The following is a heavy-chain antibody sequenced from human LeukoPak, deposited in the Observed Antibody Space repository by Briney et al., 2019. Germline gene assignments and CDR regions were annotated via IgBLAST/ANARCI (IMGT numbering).Heavy chain of an antibody. V-gene: IGHV3-30*18. D-gene: IGHD6-19*01. Sequence: GRSLRLSCAASGFTFSSYGMHWVRQAPGKGLEWVAVISYDGSNKYYADSVKGRFTISRDNSKNTLYLQMNSLRAEDTAVYYCAKDEGGSGPFDYWGQGTLVTVSS. CDR1: GFTFSSYG. J-gene: IGHJ4*02. CDR2: ISYDGSNK. CDR3: AKDEGGSGPFDY.